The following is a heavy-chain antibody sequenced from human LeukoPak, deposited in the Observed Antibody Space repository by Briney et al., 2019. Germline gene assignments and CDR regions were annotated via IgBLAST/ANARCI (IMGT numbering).Heavy chain of an antibody. J-gene: IGHJ6*03. Sequence: SETLSLTCTVSGGSISSYYWSWIRQPPGKGLEWIGYSHYSGITNYNPSLKSRVTISVDTSNNQFSLKLSSVTAADTAVYYCARVKKYSSSSGTNYFHMDVWGKGTTVTVSS. D-gene: IGHD6-6*01. V-gene: IGHV4-59*01. CDR1: GGSISSYY. CDR2: SHYSGIT. CDR3: ARVKKYSSSSGTNYFHMDV.